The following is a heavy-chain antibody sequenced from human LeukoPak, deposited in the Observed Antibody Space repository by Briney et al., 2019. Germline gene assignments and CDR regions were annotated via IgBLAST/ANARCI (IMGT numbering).Heavy chain of an antibody. J-gene: IGHJ4*02. CDR2: IDWDDDK. CDR3: ARIRFRYYYDSSGYYEADY. Sequence: SGPTLVNPTQTLTLTCTFSGFSLGTSGMCVSWIRQPPGKALEWLARIDWDDDKYYSTSLKTRLTTSKDTSKNQVVLTMTNMDPVDTATYYCARIRFRYYYDSSGYYEADYWGQGTLVTVSS. CDR1: GFSLGTSGMC. V-gene: IGHV2-70*11. D-gene: IGHD3-22*01.